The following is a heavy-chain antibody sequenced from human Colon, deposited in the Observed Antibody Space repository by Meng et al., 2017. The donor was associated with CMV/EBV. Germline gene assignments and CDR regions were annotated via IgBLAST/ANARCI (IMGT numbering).Heavy chain of an antibody. J-gene: IGHJ4*02. V-gene: IGHV1-2*06. Sequence: QVQLVQSGAEVKKSGASVKVSCKASGYSFTGYYVHWVRQAPGQGLEWMGRINPNNGGTNSAQKLQGRVTMTTDTSINTAYMELISLTSDDTAVYYCARVPLGGGTSLDYWGQGTLVTVSS. D-gene: IGHD3-16*01. CDR2: INPNNGGT. CDR1: GYSFTGYY. CDR3: ARVPLGGGTSLDY.